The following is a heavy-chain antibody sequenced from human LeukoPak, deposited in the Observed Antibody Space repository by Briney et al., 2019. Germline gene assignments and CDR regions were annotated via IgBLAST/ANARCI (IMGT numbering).Heavy chain of an antibody. J-gene: IGHJ4*02. CDR3: ARDFGGAADDC. Sequence: GGSLRLSCAVSGFTFSRYWMSWVRQAPGKGLEWVANIKEDGSEKYYVDSVKGRFTISRDNAKNSLYLQMNSLRAEDTAVYYCARDFGGAADDCWGQGTLVTVSS. CDR2: IKEDGSEK. D-gene: IGHD3-10*01. V-gene: IGHV3-7*01. CDR1: GFTFSRYW.